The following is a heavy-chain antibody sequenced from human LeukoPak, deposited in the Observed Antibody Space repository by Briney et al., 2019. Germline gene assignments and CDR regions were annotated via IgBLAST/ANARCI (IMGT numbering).Heavy chain of an antibody. D-gene: IGHD2-15*01. Sequence: PSETLSLTCAVYGGSFSGYYWSWIRQPPGKGLEWIGEINHSGSTNYNPSLKSRVTISVDTSKNQFSLKLSSVTAADTVVYYCARERDIVVVVAATRPDAFDIWGQGTMVTVSS. V-gene: IGHV4-34*01. CDR1: GGSFSGYY. J-gene: IGHJ3*02. CDR3: ARERDIVVVVAATRPDAFDI. CDR2: INHSGST.